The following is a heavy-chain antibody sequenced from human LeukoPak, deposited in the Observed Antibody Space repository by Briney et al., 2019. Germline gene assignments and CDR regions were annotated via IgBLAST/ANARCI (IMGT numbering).Heavy chain of an antibody. V-gene: IGHV1-24*01. CDR1: GYTLTELT. Sequence: ASVKVSCKVSGYTLTELTMHWVRQAPGKGLEWMGGFDPEDGETIYAQKFQGRVTMTEDTSTDTAYMELSSLRSEDTAVYYCATALSYAVAVAYDYWGQGTLVTVSS. CDR3: ATALSYAVAVAYDY. J-gene: IGHJ4*02. CDR2: FDPEDGET. D-gene: IGHD6-19*01.